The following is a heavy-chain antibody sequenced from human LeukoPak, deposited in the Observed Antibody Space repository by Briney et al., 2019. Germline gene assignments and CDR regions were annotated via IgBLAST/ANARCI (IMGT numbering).Heavy chain of an antibody. D-gene: IGHD3-22*01. J-gene: IGHJ4*02. CDR1: GYTFTYYG. CDR2: IGAYSGNT. CDR3: AISQGSYYDTSGYLGGDY. Sequence: ASVTVSCMASGYTFTYYGIFWGRQAPGQGLEWMGGIGAYSGNTNYQQKLQGRVTMTTATSTSTAYMELESLRPDDTAVYYCAISQGSYYDTSGYLGGDYWGQGTLVTVSS. V-gene: IGHV1-18*01.